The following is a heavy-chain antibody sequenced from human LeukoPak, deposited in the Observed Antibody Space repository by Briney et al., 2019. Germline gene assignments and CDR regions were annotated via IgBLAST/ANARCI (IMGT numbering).Heavy chain of an antibody. Sequence: GASVKVSCKASGYTFTDYCIHWVRQAPGQGLEWMGWISPNSGGTNSAQKFQGRVTMTRDTSISTAYMELSRLRSDDTAVYYCARDGPSFVVPPSYYMDVWGKGTTVTISS. CDR2: ISPNSGGT. CDR3: ARDGPSFVVPPSYYMDV. CDR1: GYTFTDYC. V-gene: IGHV1-2*02. D-gene: IGHD2-2*01. J-gene: IGHJ6*03.